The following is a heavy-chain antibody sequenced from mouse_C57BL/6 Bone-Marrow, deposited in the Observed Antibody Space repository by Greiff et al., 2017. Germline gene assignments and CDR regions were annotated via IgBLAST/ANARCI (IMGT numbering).Heavy chain of an antibody. CDR2: IYPRSGNT. J-gene: IGHJ2*01. D-gene: IGHD1-1*01. Sequence: VQRVESGAELARPGASVKLSCKASGYTFTSYGISWVKQRTGQGLEWIGEIYPRSGNTYYNEKFKGKATLTADKSSSTAYMELRSLTSEDSAVYFCDYYGSSYFDYWGQGTTLTVSS. CDR1: GYTFTSYG. CDR3: DYYGSSYFDY. V-gene: IGHV1-81*01.